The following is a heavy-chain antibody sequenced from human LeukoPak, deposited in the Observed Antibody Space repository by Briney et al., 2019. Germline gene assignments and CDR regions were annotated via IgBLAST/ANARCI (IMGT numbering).Heavy chain of an antibody. J-gene: IGHJ4*02. V-gene: IGHV3-21*01. D-gene: IGHD5-24*01. CDR2: ISSSSSYI. CDR3: ARNVGDGYNIIDFDY. Sequence: PGGSLRLSCAASGFTFSSYSMNWVRQAPGKGLEWVSSISSSSSYICYADSVKGRFTISRDNAKNSLYLQMNSLRAEDTAVYYCARNVGDGYNIIDFDYWGQGTLVTVSS. CDR1: GFTFSSYS.